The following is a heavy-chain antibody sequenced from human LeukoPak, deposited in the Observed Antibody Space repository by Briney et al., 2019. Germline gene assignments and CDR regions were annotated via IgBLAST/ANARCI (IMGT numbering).Heavy chain of an antibody. CDR2: INQDGQDGSEK. V-gene: IGHV3-7*01. J-gene: IGHJ4*02. Sequence: PGGSLRLSCAASGLTFGNFWMSWVRQAPGKGLEWVAHINQDGQDGSEKYYVDSVKGRFTISRDNAKNSLYLQMNSLRGDGTAVYYCASGGHLDYWGLGALVTVSS. CDR3: ASGGHLDY. D-gene: IGHD3-16*01. CDR1: GLTFGNFW.